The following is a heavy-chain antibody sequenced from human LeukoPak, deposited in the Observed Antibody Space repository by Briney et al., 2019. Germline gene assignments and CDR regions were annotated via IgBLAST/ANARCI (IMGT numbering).Heavy chain of an antibody. CDR2: IYYSGNT. CDR1: SGSITNYY. D-gene: IGHD6-13*01. Sequence: SETLSLTCTVSSGSITNYYWSWIRQPPGKGLEWIGFIYYSGNTNYNPSLKSRVTISVDTSKNQFSLKLSSVTAADTAVYYCARSHWGPYGSRIANWFDPWGQGTLVTVSS. J-gene: IGHJ5*02. V-gene: IGHV4-59*12. CDR3: ARSHWGPYGSRIANWFDP.